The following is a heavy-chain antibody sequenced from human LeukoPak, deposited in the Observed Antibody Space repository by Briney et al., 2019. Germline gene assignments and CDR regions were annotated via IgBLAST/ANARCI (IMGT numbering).Heavy chain of an antibody. Sequence: SVKVSCKASGGTFSSYAISWVRQAPGQGLEWMGRIIPILGIANYAQKFQGRVTITADKSTSTAYMELSSLRSEDTAVYYCAKEALIGALYYFDYWGQGTLVTVSS. CDR2: IIPILGIA. V-gene: IGHV1-69*04. J-gene: IGHJ4*02. CDR1: GGTFSSYA. D-gene: IGHD3-10*01. CDR3: AKEALIGALYYFDY.